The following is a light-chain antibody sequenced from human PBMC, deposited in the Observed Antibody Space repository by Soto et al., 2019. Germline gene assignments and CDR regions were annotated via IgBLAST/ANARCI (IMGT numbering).Light chain of an antibody. CDR2: GAA. V-gene: IGKV3-15*01. J-gene: IGKJ4*01. CDR1: QSIRSN. Sequence: EIVMSQSPATLSVSPGERGTLSCRASQSIRSNVAWYQQRPGQAPRLLIFGAAVRATGVPDRFSGSGSGTDFTLTINSLQSEDSAVYYCQNYNYWPPAHFGGGGKVAIK. CDR3: QNYNYWPPAH.